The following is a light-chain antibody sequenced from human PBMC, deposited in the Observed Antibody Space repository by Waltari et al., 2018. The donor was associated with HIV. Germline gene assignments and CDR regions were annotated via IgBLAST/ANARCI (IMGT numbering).Light chain of an antibody. Sequence: EIALTQSPATLSLSPGESATLSCSASQSVIRYLAWYQQKPGQAPRLLIYDASNRATGIPARFSGSGSATDFTLTISSLEPEDFAVYYCQHRYNWLTFGGGTKVEIK. CDR3: QHRYNWLT. CDR2: DAS. J-gene: IGKJ4*01. CDR1: QSVIRY. V-gene: IGKV3-11*01.